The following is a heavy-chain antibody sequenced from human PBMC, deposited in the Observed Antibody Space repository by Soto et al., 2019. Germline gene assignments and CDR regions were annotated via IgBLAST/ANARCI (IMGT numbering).Heavy chain of an antibody. V-gene: IGHV3-21*01. CDR3: ARDGLGGHYYFDY. CDR1: GFTFSSYS. J-gene: IGHJ4*02. CDR2: ISSSSSYI. Sequence: GGSLRLSCAASGFTFSSYSMNWVRQAPGKGLEWVSSISSSSSYIYYADSVKGRLTISRDNAKNSLYLQMNSLRAEDTAVYYCARDGLGGHYYFDYWGQGTLVTVSS. D-gene: IGHD6-25*01.